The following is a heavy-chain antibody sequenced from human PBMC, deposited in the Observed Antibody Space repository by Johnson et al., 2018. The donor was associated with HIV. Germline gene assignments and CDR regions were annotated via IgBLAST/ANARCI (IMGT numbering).Heavy chain of an antibody. J-gene: IGHJ3*02. D-gene: IGHD1-14*01. CDR1: GFTFSDDY. CDR3: ARDAHRTDDAFDI. V-gene: IGHV3-11*04. Sequence: QVQLVESGGGLVKPGGYLRLSCAASGFTFSDDYMSWIRQAPGKGLEWLSYISSSGSTIYYSESVKGRVPISRDNAKNSLYLQMKSMRDEDTAVYYCARDAHRTDDAFDIWGQGTMVTVSS. CDR2: ISSSGSTI.